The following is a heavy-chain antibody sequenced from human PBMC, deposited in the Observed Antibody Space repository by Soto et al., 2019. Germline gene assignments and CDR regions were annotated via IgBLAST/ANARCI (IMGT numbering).Heavy chain of an antibody. D-gene: IGHD2-15*01. Sequence: SETLSLTCAVYGGSFSGYYWSWIRQPPGKGLEWIGEINHSGSTNYNPSLKSRVTISVDTSKNQFSLKLSSVTAADTAVYYCARTGVAATSPYYYGMDVWGQGTTVTVSS. CDR2: INHSGST. CDR1: GGSFSGYY. J-gene: IGHJ6*02. CDR3: ARTGVAATSPYYYGMDV. V-gene: IGHV4-34*01.